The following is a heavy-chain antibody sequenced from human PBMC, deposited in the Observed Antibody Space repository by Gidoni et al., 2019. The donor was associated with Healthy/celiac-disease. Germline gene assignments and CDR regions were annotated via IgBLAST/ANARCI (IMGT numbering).Heavy chain of an antibody. CDR2: ISPILGIA. V-gene: IGHV1-69*08. J-gene: IGHJ5*02. CDR3: AREGRYCSGGSCYFNWFDP. Sequence: QVQLVQPGAEVKKPGSSVKVSCKASGRTFSSYTISWVRQAPGQGLEWMGRISPILGIANYEQKFQDRVTITADKSTSTAYMELSSLRSEDTAVYYCAREGRYCSGGSCYFNWFDPWGQGTLVTVSS. CDR1: GRTFSSYT. D-gene: IGHD2-15*01.